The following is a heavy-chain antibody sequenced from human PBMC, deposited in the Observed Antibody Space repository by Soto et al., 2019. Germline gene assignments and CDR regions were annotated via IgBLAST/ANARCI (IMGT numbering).Heavy chain of an antibody. D-gene: IGHD2-8*01. CDR1: GYTFSTYG. Sequence: QVQLVQSGAEVKKPGASVKVSCKASGYTFSTYGISWARQAPGQGLEWMGWISAYNGNSKNTQKRQGRVTMTTDTATDSAYMELRSLRSDDTAVYFCVRHGRVGVMKFDYHNGMDVWGQGNTVTVSS. CDR3: VRHGRVGVMKFDYHNGMDV. J-gene: IGHJ6*02. CDR2: ISAYNGNS. V-gene: IGHV1-18*01.